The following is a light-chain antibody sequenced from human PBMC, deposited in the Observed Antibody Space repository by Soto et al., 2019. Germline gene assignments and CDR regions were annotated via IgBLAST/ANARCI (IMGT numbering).Light chain of an antibody. Sequence: EIVLTQSPGTLSLSPGERVTLSCRAGQSLTSSYLAWYQQKPGQAPRLLIYDASSRATGIPDRFSGSGSGTDFTLTISRLELEDFAVYYCQQYGSSLLTLGGGTKVDIK. V-gene: IGKV3-20*01. CDR2: DAS. CDR3: QQYGSSLLT. CDR1: QSLTSSY. J-gene: IGKJ4*01.